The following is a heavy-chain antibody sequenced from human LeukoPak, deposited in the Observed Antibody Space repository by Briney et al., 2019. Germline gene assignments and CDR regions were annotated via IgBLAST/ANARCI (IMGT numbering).Heavy chain of an antibody. J-gene: IGHJ4*02. CDR2: FYTGGST. CDR3: ALYYYHSSGYYEVY. Sequence: PGGSLRLSCAASGFTVSNNYMTWVRQAPGKGLEWVSVFYTGGSTYYADSVKGRFTISRDNSKNTLYLQMNTLRAEDTAVYYCALYYYHSSGYYEVYWGQGTLVTVSS. D-gene: IGHD3-22*01. CDR1: GFTVSNNY. V-gene: IGHV3-53*01.